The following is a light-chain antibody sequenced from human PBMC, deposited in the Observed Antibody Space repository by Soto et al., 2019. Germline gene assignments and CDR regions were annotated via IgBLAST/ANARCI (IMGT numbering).Light chain of an antibody. J-gene: IGLJ2*01. V-gene: IGLV2-14*01. CDR3: CSYRSTSTLV. Sequence: QSVLTQPASVSGSPGQSITISCTGTSSDVGGYNFVSWYQQQPGKAPKLMVYEVTNRPSGVSNRFSASKSGNTASLTISGLQAEDEADYYCCSYRSTSTLVFGGGTKLTVL. CDR1: SSDVGGYNF. CDR2: EVT.